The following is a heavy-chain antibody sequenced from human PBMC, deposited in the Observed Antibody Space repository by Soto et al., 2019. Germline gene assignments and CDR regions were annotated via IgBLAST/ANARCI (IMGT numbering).Heavy chain of an antibody. CDR1: GYTFTSYA. Sequence: ASVKVSCKASGYTFTSYAMHWVRQAPGQRLEWMGWINAGNGNTKYSQKFQGRVTITRDTSASTAYMELSSLRSEDTAVYYCARGVVGATGADGAFDIWGQGTMVTVSS. J-gene: IGHJ3*02. V-gene: IGHV1-3*01. D-gene: IGHD1-26*01. CDR2: INAGNGNT. CDR3: ARGVVGATGADGAFDI.